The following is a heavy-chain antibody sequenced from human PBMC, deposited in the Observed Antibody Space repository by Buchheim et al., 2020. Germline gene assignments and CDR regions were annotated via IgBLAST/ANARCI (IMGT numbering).Heavy chain of an antibody. V-gene: IGHV3-21*01. Sequence: EVQLVESGGGLVKPGGSLRLSCAASGFTFSSYSMNWVRQAPGKGLEWVSSISSSSSYIYYADSVKGRFTLSRDNAQNSLYLQMNSLRAEDTAVYYCARDSSGWNSNFDYWGQGTL. D-gene: IGHD6-19*01. CDR3: ARDSSGWNSNFDY. CDR2: ISSSSSYI. CDR1: GFTFSSYS. J-gene: IGHJ4*02.